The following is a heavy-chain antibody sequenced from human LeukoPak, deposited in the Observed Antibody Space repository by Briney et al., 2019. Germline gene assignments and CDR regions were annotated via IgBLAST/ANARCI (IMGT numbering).Heavy chain of an antibody. CDR3: ARGPLRGYSYGPTPEADY. V-gene: IGHV3-9*03. CDR2: INWNSGSI. J-gene: IGHJ4*02. CDR1: GFTFDDYA. D-gene: IGHD5-18*01. Sequence: RSGGSLRLSCAASGFTFDDYAMHWVRQVPGKGLEWVSGINWNSGSIGYADSVKGRFTISRDNSKNTLYLQMGSLRAEDMAVYYCARGPLRGYSYGPTPEADYWGQGTLVTVSS.